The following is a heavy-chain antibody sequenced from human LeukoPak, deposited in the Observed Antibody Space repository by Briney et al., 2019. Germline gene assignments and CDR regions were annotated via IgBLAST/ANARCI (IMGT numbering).Heavy chain of an antibody. J-gene: IGHJ4*02. CDR1: GGTFSSYA. CDR3: WGGGWKKPFDY. CDR2: IIPIFATA. Sequence: SVKVSCKASGGTFSSYAISWVRQAPGQGLEWMGGIIPIFATANYAQKFRGRVTITADESTSTAYMELSSLRSEDTAVYYCWGGGWKKPFDYWGQGTLVTVSS. V-gene: IGHV1-69*01. D-gene: IGHD2-21*01.